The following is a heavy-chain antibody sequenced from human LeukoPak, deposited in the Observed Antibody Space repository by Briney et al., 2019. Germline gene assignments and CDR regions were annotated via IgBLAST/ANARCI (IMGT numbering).Heavy chain of an antibody. D-gene: IGHD5-24*01. V-gene: IGHV4-34*01. Sequence: PSETLSLTCAVYGGSFSGYYWSWIRQPPGKGLEWIGEINHSGSTNYNPSLKSRVTISVDTSKNQFSLKLSSVTAADTAVYYCARGVEMATIWFDYWGQGTLVTVST. J-gene: IGHJ4*02. CDR1: GGSFSGYY. CDR3: ARGVEMATIWFDY. CDR2: INHSGST.